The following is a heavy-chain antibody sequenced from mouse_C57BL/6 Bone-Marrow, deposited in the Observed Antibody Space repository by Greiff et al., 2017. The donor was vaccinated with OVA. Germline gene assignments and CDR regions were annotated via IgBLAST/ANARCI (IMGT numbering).Heavy chain of an antibody. J-gene: IGHJ3*01. CDR3: ARGGVFYYYGSSYGWFAY. CDR1: CYAFSSYW. Sequence: QVQLKESGAELVKPGASVKISCKASCYAFSSYWMNWVKQRPGKGLEWIGQIYPGDGDTNYNGKFKGKATLTADKSSSTAYMQLSSLTSEDSAVYFCARGGVFYYYGSSYGWFAYWGQGTLVTVSA. CDR2: IYPGDGDT. V-gene: IGHV1-80*01. D-gene: IGHD1-1*01.